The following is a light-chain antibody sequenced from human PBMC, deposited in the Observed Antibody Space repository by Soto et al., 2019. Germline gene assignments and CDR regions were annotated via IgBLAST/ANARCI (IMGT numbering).Light chain of an antibody. CDR1: QGIRND. Sequence: IQMTQSPSSLSASVRDRVNITCRASQGIRNDLGWYQQKPGKAPKVLIYGASTLQSGVPSRFSGSGSGTDFTLTISRLEPEDFAVYYCQQYGRSITFGQGTRLEI. J-gene: IGKJ5*01. V-gene: IGKV1-6*01. CDR3: QQYGRSIT. CDR2: GAS.